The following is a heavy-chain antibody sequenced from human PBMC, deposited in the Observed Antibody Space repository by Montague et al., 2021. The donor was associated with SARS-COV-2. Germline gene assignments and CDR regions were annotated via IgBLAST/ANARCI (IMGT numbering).Heavy chain of an antibody. CDR2: IYYRGTT. J-gene: IGHJ5*02. D-gene: IGHD5-24*01. V-gene: IGHV4-59*01. CDR3: AREDRWNWFDP. Sequence: SETLSLTCSVSGGSISSDYWSWIRQSPGKGLEWIGYIYYRGTTNYNPSLKSRVTFSVDTSKNQFSLKLISVTAADTAVYFCAREDRWNWFDPWGRGVLVTVSS. CDR1: GGSISSDY.